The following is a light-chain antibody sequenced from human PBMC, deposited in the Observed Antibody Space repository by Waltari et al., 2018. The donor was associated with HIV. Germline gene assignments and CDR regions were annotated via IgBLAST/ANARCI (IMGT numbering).Light chain of an antibody. CDR3: GTWDDSLNGFYV. V-gene: IGLV1-44*01. Sequence: QSVLTQSPSASGTPGQRVTVSCSGSSSNIRRNDVSWYQLLPRTAPKLLIYGNNKRPSGVPDRFSGSKSGTSASLAISGLQPEDEADYYCGTWDDSLNGFYVFGTGTKVTVL. J-gene: IGLJ1*01. CDR2: GNN. CDR1: SSNIRRND.